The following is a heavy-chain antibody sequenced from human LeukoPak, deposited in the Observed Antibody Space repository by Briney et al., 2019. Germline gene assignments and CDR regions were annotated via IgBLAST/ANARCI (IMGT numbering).Heavy chain of an antibody. V-gene: IGHV3-11*04. CDR3: ARVTERYFDWLLPPSSFDY. CDR1: GFTFSDYY. J-gene: IGHJ4*02. D-gene: IGHD3-9*01. CDR2: ISSSGSTI. Sequence: SGGSLRLSCAASGFTFSDYYMSWIRQAPGKGLEWVSYISSSGSTIYYADSVKGRFTISRDNAKNSLYLQMNSLRAEDTAVYYCARVTERYFDWLLPPSSFDYWGQGTLVTVSS.